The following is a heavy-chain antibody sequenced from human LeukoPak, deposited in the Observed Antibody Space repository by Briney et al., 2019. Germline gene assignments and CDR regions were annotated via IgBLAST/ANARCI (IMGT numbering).Heavy chain of an antibody. CDR2: IYHSGET. CDR1: GGSISSTSYY. CDR3: AETNTQDWFDP. Sequence: PSETLSLTCRVSGGSISSTSYYWGWTRQPPGKGLEWIASIYHSGETFYNPSLESRVAISVDTSNNEVFLDLYSVTAADTAMYYCAETNTQDWFDPWGRGTLVTVSS. D-gene: IGHD2-8*01. J-gene: IGHJ5*02. V-gene: IGHV4-39*07.